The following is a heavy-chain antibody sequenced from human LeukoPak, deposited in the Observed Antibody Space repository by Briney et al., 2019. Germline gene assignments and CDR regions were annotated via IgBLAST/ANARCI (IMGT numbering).Heavy chain of an antibody. CDR2: IIPIFGTA. CDR1: GGTFSSYA. CDR3: ARDLAAAGTWWFDP. Sequence: GASVKVSCKASGGTFSSYAISWVRQAPGQGLEWMGGIIPIFGTANYAQKFQGRVTITADKSTSTAYMELSSLRSEDTAVYYCARDLAAAGTWWFDPWVQGTLVTVSS. D-gene: IGHD6-13*01. J-gene: IGHJ5*02. V-gene: IGHV1-69*06.